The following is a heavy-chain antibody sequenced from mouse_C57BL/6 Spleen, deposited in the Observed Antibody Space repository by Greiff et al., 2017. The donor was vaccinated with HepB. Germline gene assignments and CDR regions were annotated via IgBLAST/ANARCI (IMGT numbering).Heavy chain of an antibody. CDR3: TRCAPSDYSSSYRY. Sequence: VQLQQSGAELVRPGASVTLSCKASGYTFTDYEMHWVKQTSVHGLEWIGAIDPETGGTAYNQKFKGKAILTADKSSSTAYMELRSLTSEDSAVYYWTRCAPSDYSSSYRYWGQGTTLTVTT. J-gene: IGHJ2*01. CDR2: IDPETGGT. CDR1: GYTFTDYE. V-gene: IGHV1-15*01. D-gene: IGHD1-1*01.